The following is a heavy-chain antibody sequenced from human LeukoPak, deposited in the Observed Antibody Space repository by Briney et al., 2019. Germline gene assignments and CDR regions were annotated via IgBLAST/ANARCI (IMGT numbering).Heavy chain of an antibody. D-gene: IGHD2-21*02. J-gene: IGHJ4*02. CDR3: AKDDGAYCGCDCYFYFDF. CDR2: VSASGSYT. V-gene: IGHV3-23*01. CDR1: GFTFSGNA. Sequence: GGALRLSCAASGFTFSGNAITWVRQAPAKGQEWVSSVSASGSYTYSPHSVSGRFALSRDNSKNTLYLQMSSLRAEDTAIYDCAKDDGAYCGCDCYFYFDFWGQGTLVTVSS.